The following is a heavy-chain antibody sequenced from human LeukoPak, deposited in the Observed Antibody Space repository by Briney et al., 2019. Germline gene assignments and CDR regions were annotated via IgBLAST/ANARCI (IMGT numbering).Heavy chain of an antibody. J-gene: IGHJ3*02. CDR2: ISGSGGST. CDR3: ARSIYGSGSFYAFDI. CDR1: GFTFSNYA. Sequence: PVGSLRLSCAASGFTFSNYAMSWVRQAPGKALEWVSGISGSGGSTYYADSVKGRFTISRDNSKNTLYLQMNSLRAEDTAVYYCARSIYGSGSFYAFDIWGQGTMVTVSS. V-gene: IGHV3-23*01. D-gene: IGHD3-10*01.